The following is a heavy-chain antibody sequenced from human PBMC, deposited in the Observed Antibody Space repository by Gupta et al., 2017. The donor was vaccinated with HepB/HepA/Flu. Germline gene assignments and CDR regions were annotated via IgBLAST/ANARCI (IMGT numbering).Heavy chain of an antibody. CDR3: ARDRSSSGTLDYYGMDV. Sequence: EVQLVESGGGLVKPGGSLRLSCAASGFTFSRYSMNWVRQAPGKGLEWVSSISGSGRYIYYEDSVKGRFTISRDNGKNSLDLQMNSLRDEETAVYYCARDRSSSGTLDYYGMDVCGQGTTVPVSS. D-gene: IGHD6-13*01. V-gene: IGHV3-21*01. CDR2: ISGSGRYI. J-gene: IGHJ6*02. CDR1: GFTFSRYS.